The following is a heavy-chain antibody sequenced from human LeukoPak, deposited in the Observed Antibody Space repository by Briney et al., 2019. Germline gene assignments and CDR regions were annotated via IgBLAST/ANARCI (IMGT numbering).Heavy chain of an antibody. CDR3: AKEGRVTDYYFDY. CDR2: ISYDGFNK. CDR1: GFTFSSYG. J-gene: IGHJ4*02. V-gene: IGHV3-30*18. D-gene: IGHD3-16*01. Sequence: PGGSLRLSCAASGFTFSSYGMHWARQAPGQGLEWVAVISYDGFNKYYGDSVKGRFTISRDNSKNTLYLQMDSLRAEDTAVYYCAKEGRVTDYYFDYWGQGTLVTVSS.